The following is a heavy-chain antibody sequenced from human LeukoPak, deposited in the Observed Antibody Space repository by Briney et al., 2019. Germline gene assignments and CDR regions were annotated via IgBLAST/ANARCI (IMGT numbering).Heavy chain of an antibody. CDR1: GGSFSGYY. J-gene: IGHJ3*02. CDR3: ARNSVVVITFDI. Sequence: SETLSLTCAVYGGSFSGYYWSWIRQPPGKGLEWIGEINHSGSTDYNPSLKSRVTISVDTSKNQFSLKLSSVTAADTAVYYCARNSVVVITFDIWGQGTMVTVSS. D-gene: IGHD3-22*01. V-gene: IGHV4-34*01. CDR2: INHSGST.